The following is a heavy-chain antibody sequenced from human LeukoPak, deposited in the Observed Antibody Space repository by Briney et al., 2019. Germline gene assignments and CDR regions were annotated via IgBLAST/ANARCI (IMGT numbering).Heavy chain of an antibody. V-gene: IGHV4-39*01. Sequence: SETLSLTCTVSGGSISSSSYYWGWIRQPPGKGLEWIGSIYYSGSTYYNPSLKSRVTISVDTSKNQFSLKLSSVTAADTAVYYCARISSWYLPFYYYYYMDVWGKGTTVTISS. CDR3: ARISSWYLPFYYYYYMDV. CDR2: IYYSGST. J-gene: IGHJ6*03. D-gene: IGHD6-13*01. CDR1: GGSISSSSYY.